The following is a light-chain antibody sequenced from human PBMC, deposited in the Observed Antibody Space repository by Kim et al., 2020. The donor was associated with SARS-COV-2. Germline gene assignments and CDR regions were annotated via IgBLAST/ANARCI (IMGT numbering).Light chain of an antibody. V-gene: IGLV3-19*01. J-gene: IGLJ2*01. CDR2: GKN. CDR1: SLRKYY. CDR3: NSRDTSHFVI. Sequence: SSELTQDPAVSVALGQTVRITCQGDSLRKYYATWYQQKPGQAPVLLISGKNNRPSGIPDRFSGSSSGNTASLTIAGAQAEDEADYYCNSRDTSHFVIFGVGTKLTVL.